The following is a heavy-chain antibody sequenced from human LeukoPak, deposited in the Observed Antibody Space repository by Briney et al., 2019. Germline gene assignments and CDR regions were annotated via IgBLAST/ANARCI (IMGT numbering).Heavy chain of an antibody. CDR2: IYSSGST. Sequence: SETLSLTCTVSGGSISSYYWSWIRQPPGKGLEWIWYIYSSGSTNYNPSLESRVTISVDTSKNQFSLKLNSVTAADTAVYYCARMGNPAMVTTDYWGQGTLVTVSS. J-gene: IGHJ4*02. CDR3: ARMGNPAMVTTDY. CDR1: GGSISSYY. D-gene: IGHD4/OR15-4a*01. V-gene: IGHV4-59*08.